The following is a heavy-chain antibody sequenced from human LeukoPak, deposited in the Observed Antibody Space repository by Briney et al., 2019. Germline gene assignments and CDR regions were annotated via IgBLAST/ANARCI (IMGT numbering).Heavy chain of an antibody. D-gene: IGHD3-10*01. CDR1: GGSISSYY. CDR2: IYYSGST. CDR3: ARQTFGDLYFDS. Sequence: SETLSLTCTVSGGSISSYYWSWIRQPPGKGLEWIAYIYYSGSTDYNPSLKSRVTISTDMSKNQLSLQLSSVTAADTAVYYCARQTFGDLYFDSWGQGTPLIVSS. J-gene: IGHJ4*02. V-gene: IGHV4-59*08.